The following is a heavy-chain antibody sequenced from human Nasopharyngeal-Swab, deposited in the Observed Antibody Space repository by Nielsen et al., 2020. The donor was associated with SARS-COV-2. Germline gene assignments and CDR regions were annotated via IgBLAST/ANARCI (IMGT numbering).Heavy chain of an antibody. CDR1: GGSFSGYY. D-gene: IGHD3-22*01. V-gene: IGHV4-31*11. Sequence: SETLSLTCAVYGGSFSGYYWSWIRQHPGKGLEWIGYIYYSGSTYYNPSLKSRVTISVDTSKNQFSLKLSSVTAADTAAYYCARDPDYYDSSGHTPDWGQGTLVTVSS. J-gene: IGHJ4*02. CDR2: IYYSGST. CDR3: ARDPDYYDSSGHTPD.